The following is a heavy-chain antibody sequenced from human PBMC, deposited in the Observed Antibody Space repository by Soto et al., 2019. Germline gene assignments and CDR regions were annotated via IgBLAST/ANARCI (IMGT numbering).Heavy chain of an antibody. CDR3: AKDAYTPIRTTAHDSGGLDH. Sequence: GGSLRLSCATSGFTFRFYDMHWVRQAPGKGLEWVAIISRDGNNKDFGDSVKGRFTISRDNSKNTLYLQMNSLRGEDTAVYYCAKDAYTPIRTTAHDSGGLDHWGRGTLVTVSS. CDR1: GFTFRFYD. CDR2: ISRDGNNK. D-gene: IGHD4-4*01. J-gene: IGHJ4*02. V-gene: IGHV3-30*18.